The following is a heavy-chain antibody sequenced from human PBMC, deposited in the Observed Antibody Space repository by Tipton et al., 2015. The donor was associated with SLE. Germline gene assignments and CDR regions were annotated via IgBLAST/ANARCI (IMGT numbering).Heavy chain of an antibody. V-gene: IGHV4-59*11. CDR2: TYNNDRT. D-gene: IGHD3-22*01. CDR3: ARGLRADRSSHFDY. J-gene: IGHJ4*02. CDR1: GVSIRSHY. Sequence: TLSLTCSVSGVSIRSHYWAWIRQSPGKGLEWIVSTYNNDRTKYNPSLQSRVTVSVDTSRNQLSLKLSSVTAADTAVYYCARGLRADRSSHFDYWGQGTLATVSS.